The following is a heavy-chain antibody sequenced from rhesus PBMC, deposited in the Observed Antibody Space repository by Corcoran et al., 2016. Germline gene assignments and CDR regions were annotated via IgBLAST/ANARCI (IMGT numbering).Heavy chain of an antibody. CDR3: ARQGYTDHLGGLDS. Sequence: QVQLQESGPGLVKPSEPLSLTCPFSGGSLSGYHTCTWIRHAPGSVVEGIGGVYGKRASNNYNPSLKSRVTISKDTSKNQFSLRLTSVTAADTAVYYCARQGYTDHLGGLDSWGQGVVVTVSS. D-gene: IGHD2-39*02. V-gene: IGHV4-143*01. CDR1: GGSLSGYHT. CDR2: VYGKRASN. J-gene: IGHJ6*01.